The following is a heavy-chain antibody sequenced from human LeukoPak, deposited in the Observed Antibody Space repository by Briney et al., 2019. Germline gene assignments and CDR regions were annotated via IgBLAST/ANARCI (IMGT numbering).Heavy chain of an antibody. V-gene: IGHV1-2*02. Sequence: ASVKVSCKASGYTFTGYYMHWVRQAPGQGLEWMGWIIPNSGGTNYAQKLQGRVTMTTDTSTTTAYMELRSLRSDDTAVYYCARENGGVHGCFFWGQGTLVTVSS. CDR3: ARENGGVHGCFF. CDR1: GYTFTGYY. CDR2: IIPNSGGT. D-gene: IGHD2-8*02. J-gene: IGHJ4*02.